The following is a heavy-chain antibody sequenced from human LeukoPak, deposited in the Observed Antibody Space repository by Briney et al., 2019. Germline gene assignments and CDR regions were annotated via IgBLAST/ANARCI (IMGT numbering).Heavy chain of an antibody. D-gene: IGHD2-15*01. CDR1: GYTFTSYD. CDR3: ARGGYYRRNYYYYYYMDV. V-gene: IGHV1-8*03. J-gene: IGHJ6*03. Sequence: ASVKVSCKASGYTFTSYDINWVRKATGQGLEWMGWMDPNSGNTGYAQKFQGRVTITRNTSISTAYMEVSSLRSEDTAVYYCARGGYYRRNYYYYYYMDVWGKGTTVTVSS. CDR2: MDPNSGNT.